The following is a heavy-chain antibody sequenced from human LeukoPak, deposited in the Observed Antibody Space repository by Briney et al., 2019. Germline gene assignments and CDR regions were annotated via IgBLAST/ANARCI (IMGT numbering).Heavy chain of an antibody. CDR1: GGSISSGDYY. CDR2: IYYSGST. D-gene: IGHD6-19*01. V-gene: IGHV4-30-4*01. CDR3: AREVAAGSYRGFDY. Sequence: SETLSLTCTVSGGSISSGDYYWSWIRQPPGKGLEWIGYIYYSGSTYYNPSLKSRVTMSVDTSKNQFSLKVNYVTAADTATYYCAREVAAGSYRGFDYWGQGTLVTVSS. J-gene: IGHJ4*01.